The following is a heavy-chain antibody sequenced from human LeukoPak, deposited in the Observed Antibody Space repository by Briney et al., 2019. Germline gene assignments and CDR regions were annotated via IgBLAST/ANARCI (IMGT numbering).Heavy chain of an antibody. Sequence: GGSVSLSCAASGFTFSSYSMNWVRQAPGKGLEWVSSISSSSSYIYYADSVKGRFTISRDNAKNSLYLQMNSLRAEDTAVYYCARDVNYYDSSGYYYWGQGNLVTVSS. CDR1: GFTFSSYS. V-gene: IGHV3-21*01. D-gene: IGHD3-22*01. J-gene: IGHJ4*02. CDR3: ARDVNYYDSSGYYY. CDR2: ISSSSSYI.